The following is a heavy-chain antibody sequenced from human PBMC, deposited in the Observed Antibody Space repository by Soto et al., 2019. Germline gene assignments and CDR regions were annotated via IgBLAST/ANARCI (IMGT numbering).Heavy chain of an antibody. CDR2: ISSSSSYI. D-gene: IGHD6-6*01. CDR3: ARGRKQLVAHFDY. V-gene: IGHV3-21*01. CDR1: GFTFSSYS. Sequence: EVQLVESGGGLVKPGGSLRLSCAASGFTFSSYSMNWVRQAPGKGLEWVSSISSSSSYIYYADSVKGRFTISRDNAKNSLYLQMNSLRAEDTAVYYCARGRKQLVAHFDYWGQGTLVTVSS. J-gene: IGHJ4*02.